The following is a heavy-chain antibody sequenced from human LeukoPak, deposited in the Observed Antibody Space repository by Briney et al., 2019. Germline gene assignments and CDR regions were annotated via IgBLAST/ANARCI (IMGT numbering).Heavy chain of an antibody. CDR3: ARGLGNYYDSSGYSGRQWFDP. CDR1: GGTFSSYA. D-gene: IGHD3-22*01. J-gene: IGHJ5*02. Sequence: GASVKVSCKASGGTFSSYAISWVRQAPGQGLEWMGRIIPILGVANYAQKFQGRVTITADKSTSTAYMELSSLRSEDTAVYYCARGLGNYYDSSGYSGRQWFDPWGQGTLVTVSS. CDR2: IIPILGVA. V-gene: IGHV1-69*04.